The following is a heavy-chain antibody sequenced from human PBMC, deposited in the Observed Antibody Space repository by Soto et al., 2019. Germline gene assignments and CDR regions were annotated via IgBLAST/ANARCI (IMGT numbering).Heavy chain of an antibody. CDR1: GYTFTSYD. CDR2: MNLNSGNT. Sequence: GASVKVSCKASGYTFTSYDINWVRQATGQELEWMGWMNLNSGNTGYAQKFQGRVTMTRNTSISTAYLELSSQRYEDAAVYLCARTTNYYYYMDVWGKGTTVTVSS. J-gene: IGHJ6*03. CDR3: ARTTNYYYYMDV. V-gene: IGHV1-8*01. D-gene: IGHD4-17*01.